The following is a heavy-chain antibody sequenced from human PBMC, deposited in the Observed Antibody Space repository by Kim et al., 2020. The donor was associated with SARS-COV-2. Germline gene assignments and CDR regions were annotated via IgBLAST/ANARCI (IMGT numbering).Heavy chain of an antibody. CDR1: GGSISSYY. CDR3: ASSDYYDSSGYYLPLDY. J-gene: IGHJ4*02. V-gene: IGHV4-59*01. Sequence: SETLSLTCTVSGGSISSYYWSWIRQPPGKGLEWIGYIYYSGSTNYNPSLKSRVTISVDTSKNQFSLKLSSVTAADTAVYYCASSDYYDSSGYYLPLDYWGQGTLVTVSS. CDR2: IYYSGST. D-gene: IGHD3-22*01.